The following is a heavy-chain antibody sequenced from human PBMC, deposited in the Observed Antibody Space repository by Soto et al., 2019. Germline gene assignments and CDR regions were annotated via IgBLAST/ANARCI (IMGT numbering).Heavy chain of an antibody. CDR2: IGGSGGST. J-gene: IGHJ4*02. D-gene: IGHD6-19*01. V-gene: IGHV3-23*01. CDR1: GFSFNNYA. Sequence: EVQLWESGGGLVQPGGSLRLSCAASGFSFNNYAMSWVRQAPGKGLEWVSGIGGSGGSTFYADSVRGRFTISRENPKNTLYLQMNSRRAEDTAVEYCAKDGYTSGLNTFDCWGQGTLVTVSS. CDR3: AKDGYTSGLNTFDC.